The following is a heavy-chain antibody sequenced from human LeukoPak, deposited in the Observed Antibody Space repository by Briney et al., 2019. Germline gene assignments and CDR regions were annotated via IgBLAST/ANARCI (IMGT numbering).Heavy chain of an antibody. CDR2: ISYDGSNK. V-gene: IGHV3-30*03. D-gene: IGHD3/OR15-3a*01. CDR3: ARARGNNYGFFDY. J-gene: IGHJ4*02. CDR1: GFTFSSYG. Sequence: QPGGSLRLSCAASGFTFSSYGMHWVRQAPGKGLEWVAVISYDGSNKYYADSVKGRFTISIDNAKNTLYLQMNSLRAEDTAVYYCARARGNNYGFFDYWGQGILVTVSS.